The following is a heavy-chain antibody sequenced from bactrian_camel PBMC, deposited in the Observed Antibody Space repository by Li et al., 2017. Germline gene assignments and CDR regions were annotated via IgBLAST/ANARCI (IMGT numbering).Heavy chain of an antibody. D-gene: IGHD5*01. Sequence: DVQLVESGGGSVQAGGSLRLSCTATSFRANCMGWFRRAPGKEREGVAYIYTRPGITQYTDSVKGRFTISHDAAKSTTYLQMTSLKPEDTGMYYCAADRLVCLSTDTRTEWHYWGQGTQVTVS. V-gene: IGHV3S66*01. CDR2: IYTRPGIT. J-gene: IGHJ4*01. CDR1: SFRANC. CDR3: AADRLVCLSTDTRTEWHY.